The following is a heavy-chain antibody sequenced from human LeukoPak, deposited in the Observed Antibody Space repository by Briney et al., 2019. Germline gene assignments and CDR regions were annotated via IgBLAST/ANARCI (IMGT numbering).Heavy chain of an antibody. J-gene: IGHJ6*03. CDR1: GYTFTSYG. D-gene: IGHD3-22*01. Sequence: GSVKVSCEASGYTFTSYGISWVRQAPGQGLEGMGWISAYNGNTNYAQKLQGRVTMTTDTSTSTPYMELRSLRSDDTPVYYCAREGTHYYDSSGHLMYYMDVWGKGTTVTVSS. CDR3: AREGTHYYDSSGHLMYYMDV. V-gene: IGHV1-18*01. CDR2: ISAYNGNT.